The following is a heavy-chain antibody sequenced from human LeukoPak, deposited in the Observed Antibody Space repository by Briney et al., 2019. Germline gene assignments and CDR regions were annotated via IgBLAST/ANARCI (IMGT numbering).Heavy chain of an antibody. D-gene: IGHD6-19*01. V-gene: IGHV3-7*01. Sequence: GGSLRLSCAVSGFTFSNYWMSWVRQTPGKGLEWVANINQDGSEEYYVDSVKGRFTIPRDNAKNSLYLQLNYLRAEDTAVYYCARDGNSSGWYSGDNTDYWGQGTLVTVSS. CDR3: ARDGNSSGWYSGDNTDY. CDR1: GFTFSNYW. J-gene: IGHJ4*02. CDR2: INQDGSEE.